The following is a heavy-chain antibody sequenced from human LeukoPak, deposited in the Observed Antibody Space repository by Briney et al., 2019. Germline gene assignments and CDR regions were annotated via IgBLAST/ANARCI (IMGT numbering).Heavy chain of an antibody. V-gene: IGHV4-30-2*01. CDR1: GGSISSGGYS. CDR2: IYHSGST. D-gene: IGHD6-13*01. CDR3: ASSSSWPPEGY. J-gene: IGHJ4*02. Sequence: PSQTLSLTCAVSGGSISSGGYSWSWIRQPPGKGLEWIGYIYHSGSTYYNPSLKSRVTISVDRPKNQFSLKLSSVTAADTAVYYCASSSSWPPEGYWGQGTLVTVSS.